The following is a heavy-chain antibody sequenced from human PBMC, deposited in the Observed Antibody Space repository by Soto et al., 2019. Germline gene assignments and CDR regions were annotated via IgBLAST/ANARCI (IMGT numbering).Heavy chain of an antibody. CDR1: GFSFSSYA. V-gene: IGHV3-64*01. CDR2: ISSNGGST. Sequence: GGSLRLSCAASGFSFSSYAIHWVRQAPGKGLEYVSAISSNGGSTHYANSVKGRFTISRDNSKNTLYLQMGSLRAEDMAVYYCARQSYSSYYFDYWGQGTLVTVSS. D-gene: IGHD6-13*01. CDR3: ARQSYSSYYFDY. J-gene: IGHJ4*02.